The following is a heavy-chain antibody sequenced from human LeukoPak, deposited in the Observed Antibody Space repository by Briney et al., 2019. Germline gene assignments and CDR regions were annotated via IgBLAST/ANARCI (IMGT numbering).Heavy chain of an antibody. Sequence: GGSLRLSCAASGFTFNDYAMHWVRQAPGKGLEWVSLISGDGGSTYYADSVKGRFTISRDNSRNSLYLQMNSPRTEDTALYYCATSDYGGPYWYFDLWGRGTLVTVSS. CDR2: ISGDGGST. D-gene: IGHD4-23*01. CDR3: ATSDYGGPYWYFDL. J-gene: IGHJ2*01. V-gene: IGHV3-43*02. CDR1: GFTFNDYA.